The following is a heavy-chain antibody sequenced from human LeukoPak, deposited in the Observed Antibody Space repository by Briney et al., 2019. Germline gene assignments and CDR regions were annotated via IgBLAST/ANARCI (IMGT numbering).Heavy chain of an antibody. CDR3: AKKSSPDYDSSGYYFTY. V-gene: IGHV3-30*18. Sequence: GRSLRPSCPASGFTVSSYGIQWVRQAPGKGLEWVAVISYDGSNKYYADSVKGRFTISRDNSKNTLYLQMNSLRAEDTAVYYCAKKSSPDYDSSGYYFTYWGQGTLVTVSS. CDR1: GFTVSSYG. D-gene: IGHD3-22*01. J-gene: IGHJ4*02. CDR2: ISYDGSNK.